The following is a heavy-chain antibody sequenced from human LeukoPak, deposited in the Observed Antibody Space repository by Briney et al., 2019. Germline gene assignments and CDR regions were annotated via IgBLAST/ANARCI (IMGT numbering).Heavy chain of an antibody. CDR1: GGSISSSSYY. CDR3: ARQPLYSGSYPRFDY. Sequence: SETLSLTCTVSGGSISSSSYYWGWIRQPPGKGLEWIGSIYYSGSTYYDPSLKSRVTISVDTSKNQFSLKLSSVTAADTAVYYCARQPLYSGSYPRFDYWGQGTLVTVSS. CDR2: IYYSGST. V-gene: IGHV4-39*01. D-gene: IGHD1-26*01. J-gene: IGHJ4*02.